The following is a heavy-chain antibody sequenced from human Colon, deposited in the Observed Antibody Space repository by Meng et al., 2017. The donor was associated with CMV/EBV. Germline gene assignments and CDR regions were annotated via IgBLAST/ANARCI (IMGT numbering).Heavy chain of an antibody. CDR3: ARERLFGHTFDI. V-gene: IGHV1-18*01. Sequence: ASVTVSCKASGYTFSIFGVSWVRQAPGQGPEWMGWISGDNEKTSYAQKFQGRVTVTKDTSTTTVYMELRSLRPDDTALYYCARERLFGHTFDIWGQGTMVTVSS. CDR1: GYTFSIFG. J-gene: IGHJ3*02. D-gene: IGHD3-3*01. CDR2: ISGDNEKT.